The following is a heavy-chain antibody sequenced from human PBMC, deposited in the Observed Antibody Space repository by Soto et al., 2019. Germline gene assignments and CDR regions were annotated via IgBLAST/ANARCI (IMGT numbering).Heavy chain of an antibody. Sequence: EVQLVESGGGLVQPGGSLRLSCAASGFTFSSYSMNWVRQAPGKGLEWVSYISSSSSTIYYADSVKGRFTISRDNAKNSLNLQMNSLRDEDTAVYYWAREGGSLNWFDPWGQGTLVTVSS. V-gene: IGHV3-48*02. D-gene: IGHD1-26*01. CDR1: GFTFSSYS. J-gene: IGHJ5*02. CDR2: ISSSSSTI. CDR3: AREGGSLNWFDP.